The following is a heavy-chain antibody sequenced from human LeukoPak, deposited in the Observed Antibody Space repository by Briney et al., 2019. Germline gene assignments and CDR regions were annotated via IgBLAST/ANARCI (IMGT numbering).Heavy chain of an antibody. Sequence: PGGSLRLSCAASGFTFNTYVMSLVRQTPGKGLQWVSSIKSGGGTDYADSVKGRFTISRDNSKNTLYLQMNSLRAEDTSIYYCTKVRPPPGSGWYGGDDYWGQGTLVTVSS. V-gene: IGHV3-23*01. J-gene: IGHJ4*02. CDR3: TKVRPPPGSGWYGGDDY. CDR1: GFTFNTYV. D-gene: IGHD6-19*01. CDR2: IKSGGGT.